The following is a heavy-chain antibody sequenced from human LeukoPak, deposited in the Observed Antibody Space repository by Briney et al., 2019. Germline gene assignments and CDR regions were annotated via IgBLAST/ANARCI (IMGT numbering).Heavy chain of an antibody. CDR3: AKGLRRDALDI. V-gene: IGHV3-23*01. CDR2: ISGSAGGT. J-gene: IGHJ3*02. CDR1: GFTFSNYA. Sequence: GGSLRLSCAASGFTFSNYAMSWVRQAPGKGLEWVSGISGSAGGTYYADSVKGRFTISRDNSQNTLYLQMNSLRAEDTAVYYCAKGLRRDALDIWGQGTMVTVSS.